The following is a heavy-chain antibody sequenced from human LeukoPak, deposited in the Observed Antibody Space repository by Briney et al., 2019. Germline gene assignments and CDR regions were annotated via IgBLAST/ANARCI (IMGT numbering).Heavy chain of an antibody. CDR1: GFTFSKYS. V-gene: IGHV3-48*01. CDR2: ISSSSSTI. J-gene: IGHJ4*02. CDR3: ARDDDYGDYATY. D-gene: IGHD4-17*01. Sequence: PGGSLRLSCAASGFTFSKYSINWVRQAPGKGLEWVSYISSSSSTIYYTDSVKGRFTISRDNAKNSLYLQMNSLRAEDTAVYYCARDDDYGDYATYWGQGTLVTVSS.